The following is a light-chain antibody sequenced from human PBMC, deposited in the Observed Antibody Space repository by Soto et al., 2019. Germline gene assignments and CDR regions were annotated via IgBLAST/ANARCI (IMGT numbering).Light chain of an antibody. CDR3: SSYTSSSPCV. Sequence: QSVLTQPASVSGSPGQSITISCTGTSSDVGGYKYVSWYQQYPGKAPKLMIYEVSNRPSGVSNRFSGSKSGNTASLTISGLQAEDEADYYCSSYTSSSPCVFGTGTKV. CDR2: EVS. V-gene: IGLV2-14*01. J-gene: IGLJ1*01. CDR1: SSDVGGYKY.